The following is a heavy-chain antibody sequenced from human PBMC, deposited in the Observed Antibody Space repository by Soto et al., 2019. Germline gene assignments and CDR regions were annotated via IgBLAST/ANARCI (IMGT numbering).Heavy chain of an antibody. CDR1: GFSFVAYA. CDR2: ISGRGTSI. CDR3: VRGLDISYWDLLYSPPPDS. Sequence: QPGGSLRLSCAASGFSFVAYAMSWVRQAPGKGLEWVSGISGRGTSIYHADSVKGRFTISRDNSKNALYLQMNSLRAEDTAVYHCVRGLDISYWDLLYSPPPDSWGQGTLVTVSS. D-gene: IGHD1-26*01. J-gene: IGHJ4*02. V-gene: IGHV3-23*01.